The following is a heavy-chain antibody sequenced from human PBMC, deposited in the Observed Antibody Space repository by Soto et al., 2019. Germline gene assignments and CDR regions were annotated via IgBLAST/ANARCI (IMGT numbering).Heavy chain of an antibody. CDR3: ARYTVTADFDY. CDR2: IWYDGSNK. CDR1: GFTFSNYG. J-gene: IGHJ4*02. Sequence: GGSLRLSCAASGFTFSNYGMHWVRQAPGKGLEWVAVIWYDGSNKYYADSVKGRFTISRDNSKNTLYLQMNSLRAEDTAVYYCARYTVTADFDYWGQGTLVTVSS. D-gene: IGHD4-17*01. V-gene: IGHV3-33*08.